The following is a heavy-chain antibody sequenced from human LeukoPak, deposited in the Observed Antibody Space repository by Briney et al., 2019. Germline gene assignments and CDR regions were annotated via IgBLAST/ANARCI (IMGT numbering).Heavy chain of an antibody. D-gene: IGHD2-2*01. V-gene: IGHV1-69*13. CDR3: ARVPDNWFDP. J-gene: IGHJ5*02. CDR2: IIPIFGTA. CDR1: GGTFSSYA. Sequence: SVKVSRKASGGTFSSYAISWVRQAPGQGPEWMGGIIPIFGTANYAQKFQGRVTITADESTSTAYMELSSLRSEDTAMYYCARVPDNWFDPWGQGTLVTVSS.